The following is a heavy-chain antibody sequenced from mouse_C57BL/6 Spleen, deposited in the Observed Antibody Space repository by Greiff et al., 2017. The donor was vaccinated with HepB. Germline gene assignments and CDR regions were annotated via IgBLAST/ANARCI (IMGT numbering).Heavy chain of an antibody. Sequence: EVQLQQSGPELVKPGASVKMSCKASGYTFTDYNMHWVKQSHGKSLEWIGYINPNNGGTSYNQKFKGKATLTVNKSSSTAYMEHRSLTSEDSAVYYCARNDYDDGHFDYWGQGTTLTVSS. D-gene: IGHD2-4*01. CDR2: INPNNGGT. J-gene: IGHJ2*01. V-gene: IGHV1-22*01. CDR1: GYTFTDYN. CDR3: ARNDYDDGHFDY.